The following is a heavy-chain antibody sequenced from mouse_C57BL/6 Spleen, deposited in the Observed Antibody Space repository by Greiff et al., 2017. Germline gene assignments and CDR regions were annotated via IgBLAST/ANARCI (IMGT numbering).Heavy chain of an antibody. D-gene: IGHD1-1*01. CDR1: GYTFTSYW. V-gene: IGHV1-61*01. Sequence: QVQLQQPGAELVRPGSSVKLSCKASGYTFTSYWMDWVQQRPGQGLEWIGNIYPSDSETHYNQKFKDKATLTVDKSSSTAYMQLSSLTAEDSAVYYCARSYYYGEGFAYWGQGTLVTVSA. J-gene: IGHJ3*01. CDR2: IYPSDSET. CDR3: ARSYYYGEGFAY.